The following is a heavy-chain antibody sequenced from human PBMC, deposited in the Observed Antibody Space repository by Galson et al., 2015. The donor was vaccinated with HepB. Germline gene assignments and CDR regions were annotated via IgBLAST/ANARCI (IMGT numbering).Heavy chain of an antibody. V-gene: IGHV2-70*01. J-gene: IGHJ4*02. CDR1: GFSLSTSGMC. CDR3: ARITPPDHDYGAGGYFDY. CDR2: IDWDDDK. Sequence: PALVKPTQTLTLTCTFSGFSLSTSGMCVSWIRQPPGKALEWLALIDWDDDKYYSTSLKTRLTISKDTSKNQVVLTMTNMDPVDTATYYCARITPPDHDYGAGGYFDYWGQGTLVTVSS. D-gene: IGHD4-17*01.